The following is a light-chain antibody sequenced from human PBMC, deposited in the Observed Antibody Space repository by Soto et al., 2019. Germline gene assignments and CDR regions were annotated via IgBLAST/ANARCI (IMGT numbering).Light chain of an antibody. Sequence: EVVMTQSPLSLPVTLGQPSSISCRSSQSLVYRDGNIYLNWFQQRPGQSPRRLIYKVSNRDSGVPDRFSGSGSGTDFTLKISRVAAEDIGVYYCMQGTHWPPITFGQRTGPEIK. CDR3: MQGTHWPPIT. CDR2: KVS. CDR1: QSLVYRDGNIY. J-gene: IGKJ5*01. V-gene: IGKV2-30*01.